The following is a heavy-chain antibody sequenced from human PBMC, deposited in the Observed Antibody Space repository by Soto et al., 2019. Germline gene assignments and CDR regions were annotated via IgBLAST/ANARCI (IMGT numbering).Heavy chain of an antibody. CDR3: AREKTYYYDSSGYYGPDY. V-gene: IGHV1-2*02. J-gene: IGHJ4*02. CDR1: GYTFTGYY. CDR2: INPNSGGT. Sequence: ASVKFSCKASGYTFTGYYMHWVRQAPGQGLEWMGWINPNSGGTNYAQKFQGRVTMTRDTSISTAYMELSRLRSDDTAVYYCAREKTYYYDSSGYYGPDYWGQGTLVTVSS. D-gene: IGHD3-22*01.